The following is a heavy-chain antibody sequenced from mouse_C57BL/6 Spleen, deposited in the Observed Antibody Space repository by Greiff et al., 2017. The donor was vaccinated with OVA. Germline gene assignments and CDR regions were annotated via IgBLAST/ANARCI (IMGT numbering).Heavy chain of an antibody. V-gene: IGHV5-4*01. CDR2: ISDGGSYT. CDR1: GFTFSSYA. D-gene: IGHD2-1*01. CDR3: ARDGDYYGNYRYYFDY. Sequence: EVKVVESGGGLVKPGGSLKLSCAASGFTFSSYAMSWVRQTPEKRLEWVATISDGGSYTYYPDNVKGRFTISRDNAKNNLYRQMSHLKSEDTAMYYCARDGDYYGNYRYYFDYWGQGTTLTVSS. J-gene: IGHJ2*01.